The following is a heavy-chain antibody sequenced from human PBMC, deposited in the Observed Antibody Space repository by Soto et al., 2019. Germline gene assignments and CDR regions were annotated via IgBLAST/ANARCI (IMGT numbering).Heavy chain of an antibody. CDR2: IFYAGNT. D-gene: IGHD6-13*01. Sequence: SETLSLTCNVSGGSISSSRSYWAWFRQPPGKELEWIANIFYAGNTYYNPSLKSRVTVSVDTSKNQFSLKLDSVTAADTAVYYCARQAAAPGIDLWFDPWGQGTLVTAPQ. CDR1: GGSISSSRSY. CDR3: ARQAAAPGIDLWFDP. V-gene: IGHV4-39*01. J-gene: IGHJ5*02.